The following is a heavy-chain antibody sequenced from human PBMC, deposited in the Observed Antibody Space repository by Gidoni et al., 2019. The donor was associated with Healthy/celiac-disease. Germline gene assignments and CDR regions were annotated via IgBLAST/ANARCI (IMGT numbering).Heavy chain of an antibody. CDR3: AGGPSGPIDY. CDR2: IYYSGST. Sequence: QVQLQESGPGLVKPSETLSLTCTVSGGSISSYYWSWIRQPPGKGLEWIGYIYYSGSTNYNPSLKSRVTISVDTSKNQFSLKLSSVTAADTAVYYCAGGPSGPIDYWGQGTLVTVSS. J-gene: IGHJ4*02. CDR1: GGSISSYY. D-gene: IGHD3-10*01. V-gene: IGHV4-59*01.